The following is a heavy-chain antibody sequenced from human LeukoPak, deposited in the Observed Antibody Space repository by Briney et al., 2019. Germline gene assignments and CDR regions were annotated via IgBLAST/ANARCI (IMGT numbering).Heavy chain of an antibody. CDR1: GFTFSSYG. V-gene: IGHV3-33*01. CDR3: ARADPGGVEPFDY. D-gene: IGHD6-13*01. Sequence: PGGSLRLSCAASGFTFSSYGMHWVRQAPGKGLEWVAVIWYDGSNKYYADSVKGRFIISRDNSKNTLYLQMNSLRAEDTAVYYCARADPGGVEPFDYWGQGTLVTVSS. J-gene: IGHJ4*02. CDR2: IWYDGSNK.